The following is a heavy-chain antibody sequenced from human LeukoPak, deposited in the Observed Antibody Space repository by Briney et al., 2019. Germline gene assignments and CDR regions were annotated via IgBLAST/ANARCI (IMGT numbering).Heavy chain of an antibody. CDR1: GGSISSYY. J-gene: IGHJ2*01. Sequence: PSETLSLTCTVSGGSISSYYWSWIRQPAGKGLEWIGRIYTSGSTNYNPSLKSRVTMSVDTSKNQFSLKPSSVTAADTAVYYCARDCPNSNYDFWSGYAIHRCLYFDLWGRGTLVTVSS. CDR2: IYTSGST. V-gene: IGHV4-4*07. CDR3: ARDCPNSNYDFWSGYAIHRCLYFDL. D-gene: IGHD3-3*01.